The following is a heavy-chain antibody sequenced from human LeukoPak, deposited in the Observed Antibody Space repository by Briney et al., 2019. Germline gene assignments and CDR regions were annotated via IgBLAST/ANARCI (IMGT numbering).Heavy chain of an antibody. CDR1: GGSISSYY. CDR3: ASRLAKGSSFYYYYMDV. Sequence: SETLSLTCTVSGGSISSYYWSWIRQPAGKGLEWIGCIYTSGSTNYNPSLKSRVTMSVDTSKNQFSLKLSSVTAADTAVYYCASRLAKGSSFYYYYMDVWGKGTTVTVSS. D-gene: IGHD6-6*01. V-gene: IGHV4-4*07. CDR2: IYTSGST. J-gene: IGHJ6*03.